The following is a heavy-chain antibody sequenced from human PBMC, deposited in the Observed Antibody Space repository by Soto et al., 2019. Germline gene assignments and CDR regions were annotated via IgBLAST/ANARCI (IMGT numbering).Heavy chain of an antibody. J-gene: IGHJ4*02. Sequence: QVQLVESGGGVVQPGGSLRLSCAASGFTFSSYGMHWVRQAPGKGLEWVAGTWYDGSNNYHADSVRGRFTISRDNSRNTLYLEMNSLRVEDTAVYYCARVKGIAAAGTLDYWGQGTLVTVSS. CDR1: GFTFSSYG. D-gene: IGHD6-13*01. CDR3: ARVKGIAAAGTLDY. CDR2: TWYDGSNN. V-gene: IGHV3-33*01.